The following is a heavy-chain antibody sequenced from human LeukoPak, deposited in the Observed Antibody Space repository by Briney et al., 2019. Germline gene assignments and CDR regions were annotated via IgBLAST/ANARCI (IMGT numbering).Heavy chain of an antibody. CDR2: ISGSGGST. V-gene: IGHV3-23*01. Sequence: PGGYLRLSCAASGFTFSSYAMSWVRQAPGKGLEWVLSISGSGGSTYYADSVKGRFTISRDNYKTTLYLQMNSLRAEDTAIYYCARGGDYGVKIDYWGQGTLVTVSS. D-gene: IGHD4-17*01. CDR1: GFTFSSYA. J-gene: IGHJ4*02. CDR3: ARGGDYGVKIDY.